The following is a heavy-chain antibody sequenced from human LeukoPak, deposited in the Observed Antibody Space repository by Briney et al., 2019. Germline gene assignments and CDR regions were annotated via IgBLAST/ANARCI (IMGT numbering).Heavy chain of an antibody. J-gene: IGHJ4*02. V-gene: IGHV4-59*08. CDR2: IYYSGST. CDR3: ASSGLARGALNY. D-gene: IGHD1-14*01. Sequence: PGGSLRLSCSASGFIFSNYAMHWVRQATGKGLEWIGYIYYSGSTNYNPSLKSRVTISVDTSKNQFSLKLSSVTAADTAVYYCASSGLARGALNYWGQGTLVTVSS. CDR1: GFIFSNYA.